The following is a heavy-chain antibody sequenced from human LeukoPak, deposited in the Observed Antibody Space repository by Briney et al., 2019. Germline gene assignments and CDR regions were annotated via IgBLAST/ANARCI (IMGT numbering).Heavy chain of an antibody. V-gene: IGHV4-38-2*02. CDR2: IYHSGST. J-gene: IGHJ4*02. D-gene: IGHD2-15*01. Sequence: SETLSLTCTVSGYSISSGYYWGWIRQPPGKGLEWIGSIYHSGSTYYNPSLKSRVTISVDTSKNQSSLKLSSVTAADTAVYYCARGRVAPFDYWGQGTLVTVSS. CDR1: GYSISSGYY. CDR3: ARGRVAPFDY.